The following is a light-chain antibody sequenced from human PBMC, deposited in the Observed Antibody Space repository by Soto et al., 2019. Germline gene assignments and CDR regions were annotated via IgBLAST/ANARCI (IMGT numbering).Light chain of an antibody. V-gene: IGKV1-27*01. CDR3: QSRT. Sequence: DIQMSQSASSLSATVGDSVTITCRASQGISNYLAWYQQKPGKVPKLLIYAASTLQSGVPSRLSGSGSGTDFTLTISSLQPEDVATYYCQSRTFGQGTKV. J-gene: IGKJ1*01. CDR1: QGISNY. CDR2: AAS.